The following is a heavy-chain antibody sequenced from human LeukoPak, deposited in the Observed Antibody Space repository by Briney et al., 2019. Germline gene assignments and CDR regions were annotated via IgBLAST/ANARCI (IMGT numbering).Heavy chain of an antibody. D-gene: IGHD1-26*01. J-gene: IGHJ4*02. Sequence: SETLSLTCTVSGGLISRIEYYWSWIQQSPVKGLEWLGHIYHTGTTLYSPHLNNRLTVSVDSSRNQFSLTLNSVTAADTAVYYCASVSVWELATHPGGSFDYWGRGILVTVSS. CDR3: ASVSVWELATHPGGSFDY. CDR1: GGLISRIEYY. V-gene: IGHV4-30-4*01. CDR2: IYHTGTT.